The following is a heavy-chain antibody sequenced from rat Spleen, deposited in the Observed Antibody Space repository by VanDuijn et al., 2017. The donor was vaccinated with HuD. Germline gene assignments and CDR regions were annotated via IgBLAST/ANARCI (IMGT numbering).Heavy chain of an antibody. CDR1: GFTFHNYW. Sequence: EVQLVESGGGLVQPGRSLKLSCVASGFTFHNYWMTWIRQAPGKGLEWVASITNTGGSTYYPDSVKGRFTISRDTAESTLYLQMNSLRSEDTATYYCTRSNGVRRGYVMDAWGQGASVTVSS. D-gene: IGHD4-3*01. CDR3: TRSNGVRRGYVMDA. CDR2: ITNTGGST. V-gene: IGHV5-31*01. J-gene: IGHJ4*01.